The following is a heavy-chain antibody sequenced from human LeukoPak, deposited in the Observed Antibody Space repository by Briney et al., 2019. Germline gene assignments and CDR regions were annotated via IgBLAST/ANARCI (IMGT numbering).Heavy chain of an antibody. Sequence: SETLSLTCAVYGGSFSGYYWSWIRQPPGKGLEWIGEINHSGSTNYNPSLKSRVTISVDTSKNQFSLKLSSVTAADTAVYYRARDEGSGWSYYWGQGTLVTVSS. CDR3: ARDEGSGWSYY. V-gene: IGHV4-34*01. D-gene: IGHD6-19*01. J-gene: IGHJ4*02. CDR1: GGSFSGYY. CDR2: INHSGST.